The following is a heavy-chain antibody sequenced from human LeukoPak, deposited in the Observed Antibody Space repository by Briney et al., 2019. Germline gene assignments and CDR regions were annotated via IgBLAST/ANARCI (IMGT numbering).Heavy chain of an antibody. V-gene: IGHV1-18*01. CDR1: GYSFTSYG. CDR2: ISTYNANT. CDR3: AREECSIGVCYPPGY. D-gene: IGHD2-8*01. J-gene: IGHJ4*02. Sequence: GASVKVSCEASGYSFTSYGISWVRQAPGQGLEWMGWISTYNANTNYALKLQGRVTLTTDTSTSTAYMELKSLRSDDTAVYYCAREECSIGVCYPPGYWGQGTLVTVSS.